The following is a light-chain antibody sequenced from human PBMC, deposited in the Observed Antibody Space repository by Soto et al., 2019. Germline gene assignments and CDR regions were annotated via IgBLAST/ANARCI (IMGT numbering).Light chain of an antibody. J-gene: IGKJ2*01. Sequence: EIVMTQSPATLSVSPGESATLSCRASPSVGSNLAWYQQKPGQSPRPLIYDASTRATGIPARFSGGGSGTEFTLTIDSLQSEDFAVYFCRQYNHWPSFGQGTKL. CDR2: DAS. CDR1: PSVGSN. CDR3: RQYNHWPS. V-gene: IGKV3-15*01.